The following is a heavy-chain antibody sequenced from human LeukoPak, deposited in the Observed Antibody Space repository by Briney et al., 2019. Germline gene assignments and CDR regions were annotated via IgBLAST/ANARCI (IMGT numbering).Heavy chain of an antibody. CDR2: IWYDGSNK. D-gene: IGHD4-17*01. Sequence: GGSLRLSCAASGFTFSSYGMHWVRQAPGKGLEWVAVIWYDGSNKYYADSVKGRFTISRDNSKNTLYLQMNSLRAEDTAVYYCASDYGDYVGTDAFDIWGQGTVVTVSS. CDR1: GFTFSSYG. CDR3: ASDYGDYVGTDAFDI. J-gene: IGHJ3*02. V-gene: IGHV3-33*01.